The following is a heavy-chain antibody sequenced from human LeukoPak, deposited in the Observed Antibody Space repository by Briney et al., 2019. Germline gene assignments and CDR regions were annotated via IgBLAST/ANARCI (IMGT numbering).Heavy chain of an antibody. CDR3: APHIHYSYEY. CDR2: ISAGSSTT. V-gene: IGHV3-23*01. CDR1: GFTFTTYA. J-gene: IGHJ4*02. Sequence: GGSLRLSCAASGFTFTTYAMSWVRQAPGNGLEWFSTISAGSSTTYSADTVKGRFTISRDNSRNTLSLQMSSLRAEDTAVYYCAPHIHYSYEYWGRGTLVTVS. D-gene: IGHD2-21*01.